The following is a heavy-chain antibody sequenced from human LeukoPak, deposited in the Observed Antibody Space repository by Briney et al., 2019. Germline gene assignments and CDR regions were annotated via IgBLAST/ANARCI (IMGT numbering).Heavy chain of an antibody. Sequence: PSETLSLTCTVSGGSISSSSYYWGWIRQPPGKGLEWIGSIYYSGSTYYNPSLKSRVTISVDTSKNQFSLKLSSVTAADTAVYYCARSKSSSSDYYYYYMDAWGKGTTVTVSS. V-gene: IGHV4-39*01. CDR1: GGSISSSSYY. CDR2: IYYSGST. D-gene: IGHD6-6*01. J-gene: IGHJ6*03. CDR3: ARSKSSSSDYYYYYMDA.